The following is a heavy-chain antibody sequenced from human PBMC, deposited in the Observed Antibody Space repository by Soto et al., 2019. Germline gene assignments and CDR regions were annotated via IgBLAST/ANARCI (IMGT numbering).Heavy chain of an antibody. Sequence: ASVKVSCEASGYTFTSYDINWVRQATGQGLEWMGWMNPNSGNTGYAQKFQGRVTMTRNTSISTAYMELSSLRSEDTAVYYCARDGEGLAAAGRGYMDVWGKGTTVTVSS. V-gene: IGHV1-8*01. CDR3: ARDGEGLAAAGRGYMDV. J-gene: IGHJ6*03. CDR2: MNPNSGNT. CDR1: GYTFTSYD. D-gene: IGHD6-13*01.